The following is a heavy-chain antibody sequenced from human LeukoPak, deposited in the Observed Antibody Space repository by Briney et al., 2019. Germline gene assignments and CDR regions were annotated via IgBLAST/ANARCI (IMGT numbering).Heavy chain of an antibody. V-gene: IGHV4-61*02. Sequence: SQTLSLTCTVSGGSISSGSYYWSWIRQPAGKGLEWIGRIYTSGSTNYNPSLKSRVTISVDTSKNQFSLQPSSVTAADTAVYYCACSGIAARPDPDYWGQGTLVTVSS. CDR3: ACSGIAARPDPDY. D-gene: IGHD6-6*01. J-gene: IGHJ4*02. CDR1: GGSISSGSYY. CDR2: IYTSGST.